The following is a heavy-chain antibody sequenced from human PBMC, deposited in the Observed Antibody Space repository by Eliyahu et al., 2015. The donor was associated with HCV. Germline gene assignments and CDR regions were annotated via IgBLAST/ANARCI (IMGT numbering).Heavy chain of an antibody. Sequence: QVQLQESGPGLVKPSQTLSLXXTVSGXXXXSXNYYWNWIRQPAGKGLEWIGRIQTSGSTNYNPSLKSRVTISVDTSKNQFSLKLNSVTAADTAVYYCARSRVVGATSPFDYWGQGTLVTVSS. CDR2: IQTSGST. D-gene: IGHD1-26*01. J-gene: IGHJ4*02. CDR1: GXXXXSXNYY. V-gene: IGHV4-61*02. CDR3: ARSRVVGATSPFDY.